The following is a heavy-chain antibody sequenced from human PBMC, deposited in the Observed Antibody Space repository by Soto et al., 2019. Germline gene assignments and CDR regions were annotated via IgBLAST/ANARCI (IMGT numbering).Heavy chain of an antibody. J-gene: IGHJ4*02. D-gene: IGHD3-16*02. V-gene: IGHV1-69*19. CDR3: ARSVGSGGVIGGFDY. Sequence: QEQLVQSGPEMKKPGSAVKVSCKASGGTFNTYAMNWVRQVPGQGLEWMGGIFPMFDVPRYAQKFQGRVTITLDESSTTAYMDLSSLRFDDTAVYYCARSVGSGGVIGGFDYSGQGTLVSV. CDR1: GGTFNTYA. CDR2: IFPMFDVP.